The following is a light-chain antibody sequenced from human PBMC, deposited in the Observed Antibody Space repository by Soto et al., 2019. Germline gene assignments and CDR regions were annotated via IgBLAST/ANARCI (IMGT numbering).Light chain of an antibody. CDR3: QQYGSSPQT. CDR2: ATS. CDR1: QSVSTSY. J-gene: IGKJ3*01. Sequence: EIVLTQSPGTLSWSPGERATLSCRASQSVSTSYLAWYQQKPGQAPRLLIYATSSRATGIPDRFSGSGSGTDFTLTISRLEPEDFAVYYCQQYGSSPQTFGPGTKVDIK. V-gene: IGKV3-20*01.